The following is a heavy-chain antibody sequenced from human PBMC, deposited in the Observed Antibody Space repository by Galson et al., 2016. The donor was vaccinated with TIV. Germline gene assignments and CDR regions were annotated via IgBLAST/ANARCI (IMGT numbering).Heavy chain of an antibody. D-gene: IGHD1-14*01. CDR3: AKSGTNLIDY. J-gene: IGHJ4*02. V-gene: IGHV3-23*01. CDR2: ISGSGGSV. CDR1: GFTLGVYV. Sequence: SLRLSCAASGFTLGVYVMTWVRQAPGKGLEWMSNISGSGGSVSYADSVKGRFTISRDNSKNTLYLQMNGLRADDTAVYYCAKSGTNLIDYWGQGTLVSVSS.